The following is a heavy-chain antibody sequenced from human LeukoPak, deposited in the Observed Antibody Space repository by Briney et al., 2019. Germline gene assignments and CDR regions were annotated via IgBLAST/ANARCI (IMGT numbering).Heavy chain of an antibody. CDR3: ARALGYCSGGSCTRGYNWFDP. V-gene: IGHV4-39*01. CDR1: GVSIRSSDYY. J-gene: IGHJ5*02. CDR2: IYYGGST. Sequence: SETLSLTCTVSGVSIRSSDYYWGWIRQPPGKGLEWIGSIYYGGSTYYHPSLKSRVTISVDTSMNQFSLKLSFVTTADTAVYYCARALGYCSGGSCTRGYNWFDPWGQGTLVTVPS. D-gene: IGHD2-15*01.